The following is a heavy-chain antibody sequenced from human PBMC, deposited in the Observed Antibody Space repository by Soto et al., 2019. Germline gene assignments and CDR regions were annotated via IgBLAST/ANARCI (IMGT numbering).Heavy chain of an antibody. CDR3: ARDGKGAMSWFDP. CDR2: ISTRSTYI. V-gene: IGHV3-21*01. CDR1: GFTFSDYA. D-gene: IGHD1-26*01. Sequence: GGSLRLSCAASGFTFSDYAMNWVRQAPGKGLEWVSSISTRSTYIYYADSVKGRFTISRDNAMNSLYLQMNSPRAEDTAIYYCARDGKGAMSWFDPWGQGTPVTVSS. J-gene: IGHJ5*02.